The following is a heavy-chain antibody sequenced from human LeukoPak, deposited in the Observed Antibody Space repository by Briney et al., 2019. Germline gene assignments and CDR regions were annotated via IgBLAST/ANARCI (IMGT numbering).Heavy chain of an antibody. Sequence: GASVKVSCKASGYTFTNYGINWVRQATGQGLEWMGWLNPNSGNTGYAQNFQGRLTMTRNTSINTAYMELSSLRSEDTAVYYCARAADQMATIPYWGQGTLVTVSS. V-gene: IGHV1-8*01. CDR3: ARAADQMATIPY. CDR1: GYTFTNYG. D-gene: IGHD5-24*01. J-gene: IGHJ4*02. CDR2: LNPNSGNT.